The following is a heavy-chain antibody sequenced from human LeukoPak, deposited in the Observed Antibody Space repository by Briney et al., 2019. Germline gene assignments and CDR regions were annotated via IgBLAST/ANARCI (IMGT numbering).Heavy chain of an antibody. D-gene: IGHD3-3*01. CDR2: ISSTGNTI. J-gene: IGHJ4*02. CDR3: AKDHVIFGVVIIGYFDY. V-gene: IGHV3-11*04. CDR1: GFIFSNYY. Sequence: PGGSLRLSCATSGFIFSNYYMSWIRQAPGKGLEWVSYISSTGNTIYYADSVKGRFTISRDNSKNTLYLQMNSLRAEDTAVYYCAKDHVIFGVVIIGYFDYWGQGTLVTVSS.